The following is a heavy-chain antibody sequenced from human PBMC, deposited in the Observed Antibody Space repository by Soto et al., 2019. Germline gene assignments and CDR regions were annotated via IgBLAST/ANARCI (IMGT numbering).Heavy chain of an antibody. CDR3: ASLEWESSGYADY. CDR2: IKRDGSEK. D-gene: IGHD3-3*01. CDR1: GFTFGNNW. V-gene: IGHV3-7*03. J-gene: IGHJ4*02. Sequence: EVQLVESGGSLVQPGRSLRLSCAASGFTFGNNWMSWVRQAPGKGLEWVANIKRDGSEKYYVDSVKGRFAISRENAKNTLYLQMNSLRADDTAVYYCASLEWESSGYADYWGQGTLVTVSS.